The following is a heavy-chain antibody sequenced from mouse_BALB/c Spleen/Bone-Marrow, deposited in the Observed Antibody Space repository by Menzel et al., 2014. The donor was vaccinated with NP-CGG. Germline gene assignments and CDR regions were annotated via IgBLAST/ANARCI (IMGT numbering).Heavy chain of an antibody. Sequence: QVQLQQSGAELVKTGASVKLSCKASGYTFTSYWMHWVKRRPGQGLEWIGEINPSNGRTNYNEKFKSKATLTVDKSSSTAYMQLSSLTSEDSAVYYCARCYYGIYFDYWGEGSTLTVSS. CDR2: INPSNGRT. J-gene: IGHJ2*01. CDR3: ARCYYGIYFDY. CDR1: GYTFTSYW. D-gene: IGHD2-1*01. V-gene: IGHV1S81*02.